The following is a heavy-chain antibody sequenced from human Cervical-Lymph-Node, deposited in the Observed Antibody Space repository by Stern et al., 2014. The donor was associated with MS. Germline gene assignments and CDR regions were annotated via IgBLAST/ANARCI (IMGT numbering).Heavy chain of an antibody. CDR3: ARTNREYGDYMNWFDP. V-gene: IGHV4-59*01. CDR2: IYYSGST. D-gene: IGHD4-17*01. J-gene: IGHJ5*02. Sequence: QVQLQESGPGLVKPSETLSLTCTVSGGSISSYYWSWIRQPPGKGLEWIGYIYYSGSTNYNPSLKSRVTISVDTSKNQFSLKLSSVTAADTAVYYCARTNREYGDYMNWFDPWGQGTLVTVSS. CDR1: GGSISSYY.